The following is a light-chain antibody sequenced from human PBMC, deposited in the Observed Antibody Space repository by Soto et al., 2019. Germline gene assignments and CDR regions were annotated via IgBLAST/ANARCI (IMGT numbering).Light chain of an antibody. CDR2: DAS. CDR3: QHRRG. V-gene: IGKV3-15*01. CDR1: QSISSN. Sequence: ETVMTQSPATLSVSPGERATLSCRASQSISSNLAWFQQKPGQAPRLLIYDASTMATGFPARFSGSGSGTEFTLTISSLEPEDFAVYYCQHRRGFGQGTRLEI. J-gene: IGKJ5*01.